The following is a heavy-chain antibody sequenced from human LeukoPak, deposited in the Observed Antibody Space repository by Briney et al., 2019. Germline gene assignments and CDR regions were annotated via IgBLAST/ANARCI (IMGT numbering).Heavy chain of an antibody. V-gene: IGHV3-30*02. CDR1: GFTFSSYG. CDR2: IRYDGSNK. D-gene: IGHD4-17*01. CDR3: AKDKNDSGDYSSMDV. Sequence: PGGSLRLSCAASGFTFSSYGMHWVRQAPGKGLEWVAFIRYDGSNKYYADSVKGRFTISRDNSKNTLYLQMNSLRVEDTAIYYCAKDKNDSGDYSSMDVWGKGTTVTVSS. J-gene: IGHJ6*03.